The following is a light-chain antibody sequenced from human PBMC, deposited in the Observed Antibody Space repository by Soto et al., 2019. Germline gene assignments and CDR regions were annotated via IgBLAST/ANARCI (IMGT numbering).Light chain of an antibody. CDR1: QSVSSSY. V-gene: IGKV3-20*01. J-gene: IGKJ2*01. Sequence: EIVLTQSPGTLSLSPGERATLSCRASQSVSSSYLAWYQQKPGQAPRLLIYGASNRATGIPDRFSGSGSGTDFTLTISRLEPGDVAVFYCQQYGSSPYTFGQGTKLQIK. CDR2: GAS. CDR3: QQYGSSPYT.